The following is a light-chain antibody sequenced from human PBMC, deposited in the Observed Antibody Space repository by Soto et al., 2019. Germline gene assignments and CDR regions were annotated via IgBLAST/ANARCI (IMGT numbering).Light chain of an antibody. CDR2: DNN. Sequence: QSVLTQPPSVSAAPGQRVAISCSGSSSNIGNNYVSWYQQIPGTAPKLLIYDNNKRPSGIPDRFSASKSGTSATLDITGLQTGDEADYYCGTWDSSLSAVLFGGGTQLTVL. V-gene: IGLV1-51*01. J-gene: IGLJ2*01. CDR1: SSNIGNNY. CDR3: GTWDSSLSAVL.